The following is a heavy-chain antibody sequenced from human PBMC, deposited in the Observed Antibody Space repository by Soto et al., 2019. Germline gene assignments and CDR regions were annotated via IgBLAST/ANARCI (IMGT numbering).Heavy chain of an antibody. CDR1: GYTFTSYG. CDR2: ISAYNGNT. V-gene: IGHV1-18*01. Sequence: ASVKVSFKASGYTFTSYGISWVRQAPGQGLEWMGWISAYNGNTNYAQKLQGRVTVSTDTSISTTYMELSSLTSEDTAVYYCTRAPLAIIVAPDFWGQGTLVTAPQ. D-gene: IGHD3-22*01. CDR3: TRAPLAIIVAPDF. J-gene: IGHJ4*02.